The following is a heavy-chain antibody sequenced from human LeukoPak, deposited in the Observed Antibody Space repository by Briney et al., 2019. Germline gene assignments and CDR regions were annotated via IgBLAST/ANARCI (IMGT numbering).Heavy chain of an antibody. Sequence: ASVKVSCKASGYTFTSYDINWVRQATGQGLEWMGWMNPNSGNTGYAQKFQGRVTMTRNTSISTAYMELSSLRSEDTAVYYCARGDYGDSYVLYYYYGMDVWGQGTTVTVSS. CDR1: GYTFTSYD. V-gene: IGHV1-8*01. CDR2: MNPNSGNT. CDR3: ARGDYGDSYVLYYYYGMDV. D-gene: IGHD4-17*01. J-gene: IGHJ6*02.